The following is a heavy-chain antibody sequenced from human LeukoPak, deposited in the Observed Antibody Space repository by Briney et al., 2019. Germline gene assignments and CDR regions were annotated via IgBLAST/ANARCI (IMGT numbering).Heavy chain of an antibody. V-gene: IGHV4-39*07. D-gene: IGHD6-19*01. CDR3: AREYTLYRSGWFLDY. CDR2: IDYSGST. CDR1: GDSSSSSIYY. Sequence: PETLSLTCAVSGDSSSSSIYYWGWIRQPPGKGLEWIGSIDYSGSTYYNPSLKSRATISIDTSKNQLSLKLSSVTAADTALYYCAREYTLYRSGWFLDYWGQGTVVTVSS. J-gene: IGHJ4*02.